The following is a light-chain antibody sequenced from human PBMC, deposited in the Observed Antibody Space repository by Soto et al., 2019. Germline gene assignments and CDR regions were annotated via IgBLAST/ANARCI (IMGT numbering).Light chain of an antibody. J-gene: IGKJ1*01. V-gene: IGKV1-5*03. CDR2: KAS. CDR3: QQYDSNPWT. Sequence: DIQMTQSPSTLSASVGDRVTITCRASQSINSWLAWYQQKPGKAPKLLIYKASSLKSGVPSRFSGSGSGAEFTLTISSLQPDDFAIYYCQQYDSNPWTFGQGTKVEIK. CDR1: QSINSW.